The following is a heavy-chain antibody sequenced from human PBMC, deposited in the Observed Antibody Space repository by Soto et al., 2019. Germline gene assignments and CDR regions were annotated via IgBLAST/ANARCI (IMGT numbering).Heavy chain of an antibody. CDR1: GFTFSSHG. CDR2: IWYDGSNK. Sequence: GGSLRLSCAASGFTFSSHGMHLVRQAPGKGLEWVAVIWYDGSNKFYADSVKGRFTISRDNSKNTLYLQMNSLRAEDTAVYYCAREYYDSSGYYYFGFGYWGQGTLVTVSS. V-gene: IGHV3-33*01. D-gene: IGHD3-22*01. J-gene: IGHJ4*02. CDR3: AREYYDSSGYYYFGFGY.